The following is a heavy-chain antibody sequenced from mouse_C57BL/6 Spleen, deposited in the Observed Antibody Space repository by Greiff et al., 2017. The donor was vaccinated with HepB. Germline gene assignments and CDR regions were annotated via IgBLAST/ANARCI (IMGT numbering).Heavy chain of an antibody. Sequence: EVKLLESGGGLVKPGGSLKLSCAASGFTFSDYGMHWVRQAPEKGLEWVAYISSGSSTIYYADTVKGRFTISRDNAKNTLFLQMTSLRSEDTAMYYCANVDYYGPGFAYWGQGTLVTVSA. CDR3: ANVDYYGPGFAY. CDR1: GFTFSDYG. V-gene: IGHV5-17*01. D-gene: IGHD1-1*01. CDR2: ISSGSSTI. J-gene: IGHJ3*01.